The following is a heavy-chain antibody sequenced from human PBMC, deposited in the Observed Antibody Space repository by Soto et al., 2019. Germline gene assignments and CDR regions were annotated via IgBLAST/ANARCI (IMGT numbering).Heavy chain of an antibody. CDR2: ISYDGSNK. J-gene: IGHJ3*02. D-gene: IGHD5-12*01. CDR1: GFTFSSYG. CDR3: ATLSVEMATIMAFDI. Sequence: VQLVESGGGVVQPGRSLRLSGAASGFTFSSYGMHWVRQAPGKGLEWVAVISYDGSNKYYADSVKGRFTISRDNSKNTLYLQMKSLRADDTAVYYCATLSVEMATIMAFDIWGQGTMVTVSS. V-gene: IGHV3-30*03.